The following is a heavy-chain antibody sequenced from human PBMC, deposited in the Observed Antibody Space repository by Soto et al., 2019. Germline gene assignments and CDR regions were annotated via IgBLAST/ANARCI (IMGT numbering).Heavy chain of an antibody. V-gene: IGHV3-23*01. J-gene: IGHJ2*01. Sequence: EVQLLESGGGLVQPGGSLRLSCAASGFTFSSNAMNWVRQAPGKGLEWVSVISGSGGSTYYADAEKGRLTISGDNPKNLRYPQMNSLRAEDTAVYYCATRTVGWYFDLWGRGTLVTVSS. CDR3: ATRTVGWYFDL. D-gene: IGHD4-17*01. CDR1: GFTFSSNA. CDR2: ISGSGGST.